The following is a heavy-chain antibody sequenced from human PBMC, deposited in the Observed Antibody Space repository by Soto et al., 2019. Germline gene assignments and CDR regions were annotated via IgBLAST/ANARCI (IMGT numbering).Heavy chain of an antibody. CDR2: INAGNGNT. J-gene: IGHJ6*03. V-gene: IGHV1-3*01. CDR1: GYTFTSYA. D-gene: IGHD3-9*01. CDR3: ARDRSVLRYFDWSSKRADYCYYMDV. Sequence: ASVKVSCKASGYTFTSYAMHWVRQAPGQRLEWMGWINAGNGNTKYSQKFQGRATITRDTSASTAYMELSSLRSEDTAVYYCARDRSVLRYFDWSSKRADYCYYMDVWGKGTTVTVSS.